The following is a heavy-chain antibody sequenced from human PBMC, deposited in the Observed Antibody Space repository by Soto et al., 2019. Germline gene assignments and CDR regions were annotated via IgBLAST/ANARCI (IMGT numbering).Heavy chain of an antibody. J-gene: IGHJ4*02. CDR2: INSSSSDS. CDR3: ARSDYGDSNSQYFDY. V-gene: IGHV1-2*02. Sequence: QAHLVQSGAEVKKPGASVKVSCKASGYTFTGYTFHWVRQAPGQGLEWMAWINSSSSDSSFAPKIQGRVTVTMDAPSSTAYMELTSVTAADTALYFCARSDYGDSNSQYFDYWGRGTLVTVSS. CDR1: GYTFTGYT. D-gene: IGHD4-17*01.